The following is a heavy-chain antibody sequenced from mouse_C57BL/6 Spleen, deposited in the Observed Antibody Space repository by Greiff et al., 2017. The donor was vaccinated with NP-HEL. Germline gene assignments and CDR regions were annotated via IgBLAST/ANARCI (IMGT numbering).Heavy chain of an antibody. Sequence: VMLVESGAELARPGASVKLSCKASGYTFTSYGISWVKQRTGQGLEWIGEIYPRSGNTYYNEKFKGKATLTADKSSSTAYMELRSLTSEDSAVYFCAREETAQATYDFDYWDQGTTLTVSS. D-gene: IGHD3-2*02. CDR2: IYPRSGNT. J-gene: IGHJ2*01. V-gene: IGHV1-81*01. CDR1: GYTFTSYG. CDR3: AREETAQATYDFDY.